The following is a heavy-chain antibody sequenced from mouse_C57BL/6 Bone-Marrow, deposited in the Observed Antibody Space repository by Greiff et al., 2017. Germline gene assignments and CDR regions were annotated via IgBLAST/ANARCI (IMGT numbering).Heavy chain of an antibody. CDR2: ISSGSSTI. CDR1: GFTFSDYG. Sequence: EVKLVESGGGLVKPGGSLKLSCAASGFTFSDYGMHWVRQAPEKGLEWVAYISSGSSTIYYADTVKGRFTISRDNAKNTLFLQMPSLRSGDTAMYYCARSYYGSSYDAMDYWGQGTSVTVSS. J-gene: IGHJ4*01. D-gene: IGHD1-1*01. CDR3: ARSYYGSSYDAMDY. V-gene: IGHV5-17*01.